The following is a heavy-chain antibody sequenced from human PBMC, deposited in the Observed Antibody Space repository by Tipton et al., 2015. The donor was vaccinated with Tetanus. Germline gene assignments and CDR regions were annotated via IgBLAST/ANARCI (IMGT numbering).Heavy chain of an antibody. J-gene: IGHJ6*02. Sequence: TLSLTCIVSGGSISSGGYYWSWIRQHPGKGLEWIGYIYDSGSIYYNPSLKSRVSISIDTSKKQFSLKLSSVTAADTAVYYCARERYIHYGMDVWGQGATVTVSS. CDR2: IYDSGSI. CDR3: ARERYIHYGMDV. D-gene: IGHD1-1*01. V-gene: IGHV4-31*03. CDR1: GGSISSGGYY.